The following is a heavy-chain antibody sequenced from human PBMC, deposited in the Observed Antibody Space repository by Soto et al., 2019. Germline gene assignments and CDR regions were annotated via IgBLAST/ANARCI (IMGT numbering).Heavy chain of an antibody. J-gene: IGHJ4*02. Sequence: ASVKVSCKASGYMFTGFYLHWVRQAPGQGLEWMGWINPNNGVTTYAKNFQGRITMTRDSSISTAYMELSSLRSDDTAVYFCAAAAIPVAGRHPDFWGQGTVVTVSS. CDR3: AAAAIPVAGRHPDF. V-gene: IGHV1-2*02. CDR2: INPNNGVT. D-gene: IGHD6-19*01. CDR1: GYMFTGFY.